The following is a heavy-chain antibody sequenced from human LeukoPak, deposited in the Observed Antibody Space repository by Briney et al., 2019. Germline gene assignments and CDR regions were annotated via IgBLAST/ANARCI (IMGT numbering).Heavy chain of an antibody. J-gene: IGHJ4*02. CDR1: GFTVSTNF. Sequence: GGSLRLSCAGSGFTVSTNFMSWVRPAPGKGLEWVSTLYSDAFGSTTYYADSVTGRLTISRDNSQNTLLLQMSSLTAEDTAMYYCARELGGGGLHYFDYWGRGTLVSVSS. D-gene: IGHD3-16*01. V-gene: IGHV3-53*01. CDR3: ARELGGGGLHYFDY. CDR2: LYSDAFGSTT.